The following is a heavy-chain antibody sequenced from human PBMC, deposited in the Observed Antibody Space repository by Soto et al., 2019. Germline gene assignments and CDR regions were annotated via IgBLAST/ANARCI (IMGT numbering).Heavy chain of an antibody. CDR1: GDSISSGGNY. J-gene: IGHJ4*02. Sequence: SETLSLTCTVSGDSISSGGNYWSWIRQHPGKGLEWIGNIFYSGSTSYNPSLKSRVTISVDTSKNQFSLKLSSVTAADTAVYYCARGQNYYPYWGQGTLVTVSS. D-gene: IGHD3-10*01. CDR3: ARGQNYYPY. V-gene: IGHV4-31*02. CDR2: IFYSGST.